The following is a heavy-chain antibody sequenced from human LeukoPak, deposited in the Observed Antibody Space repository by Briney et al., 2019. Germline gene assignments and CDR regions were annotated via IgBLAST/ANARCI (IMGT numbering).Heavy chain of an antibody. CDR3: AKDGCTNARCYINC. D-gene: IGHD2-2*02. Sequence: RTGGSLRLSCAASGFTFSDYAMSWVRQAPGKGLEWVSAISGSDHSTYYADSVKGRFTISRDDSKNTLYLQMNSLRAEDTAVYYCAKDGCTNARCYINCWGQGTLVTVSS. CDR2: ISGSDHST. V-gene: IGHV3-23*01. CDR1: GFTFSDYA. J-gene: IGHJ4*02.